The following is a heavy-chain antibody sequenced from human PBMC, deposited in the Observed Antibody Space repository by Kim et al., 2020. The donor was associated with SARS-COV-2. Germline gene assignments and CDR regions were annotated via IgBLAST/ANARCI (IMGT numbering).Heavy chain of an antibody. Sequence: ASVKVSCKASGYTFTGYYMHWVRQAPGQGLEWMGWVNPNSGGTNYAQKFQGWVTMTRDTSISTAYMELSRLRSDDTAVYYCARAGRIGRYFDYWGQGTLVTVSS. V-gene: IGHV1-2*04. D-gene: IGHD1-1*01. CDR1: GYTFTGYY. CDR3: ARAGRIGRYFDY. J-gene: IGHJ4*02. CDR2: VNPNSGGT.